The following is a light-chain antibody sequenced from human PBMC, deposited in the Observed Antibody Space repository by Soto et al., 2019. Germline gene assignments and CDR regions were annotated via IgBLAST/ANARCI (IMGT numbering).Light chain of an antibody. CDR3: QXSYSSPLT. J-gene: IGKJ4*01. Sequence: DIVMTQSPDSLAVSLGERATINCKSSQSVLHTSYNKNYLAWYQQKPGHPPKVLIYWASTRESGVPDRFSGSGSGTDFTLTISDLQAEXVAVXYXQXSYSSPLTFGGGTKVEIK. V-gene: IGKV4-1*01. CDR1: QSVLHTSYNKNY. CDR2: WAS.